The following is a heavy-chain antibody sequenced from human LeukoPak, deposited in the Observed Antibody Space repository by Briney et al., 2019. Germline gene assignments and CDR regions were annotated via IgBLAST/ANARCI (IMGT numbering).Heavy chain of an antibody. CDR2: IRSDGGNK. CDR1: GFTFNNYD. Sequence: PGGSLRLSCAASGFTFNNYDIHWVRQAPGKGLEWVAFIRSDGGNKKYADSVRGRFTISRDNSKNTLYLQMNSLRAEDAAVYFCAKAPVTSCRGAYCYPFDSWGQGTLVTVSS. V-gene: IGHV3-30*02. J-gene: IGHJ4*02. CDR3: AKAPVTSCRGAYCYPFDS. D-gene: IGHD2-21*01.